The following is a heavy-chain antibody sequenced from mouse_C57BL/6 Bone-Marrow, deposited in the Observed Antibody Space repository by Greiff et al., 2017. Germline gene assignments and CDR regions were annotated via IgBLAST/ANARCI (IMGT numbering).Heavy chain of an antibody. CDR3: ARTPLIYYYGSSPLDY. V-gene: IGHV1-9*01. CDR2: ILPGSGST. Sequence: VQLQQSGAELMKPGASVKLSCKATGYTFTGYWIEWVKQRPGHGLEWIGVILPGSGSTNYNEKFKGKATFTVDTSSNTAYMQLSSLTTEDSASYYCARTPLIYYYGSSPLDYWGQGTTLTVSS. CDR1: GYTFTGYW. D-gene: IGHD1-1*01. J-gene: IGHJ2*01.